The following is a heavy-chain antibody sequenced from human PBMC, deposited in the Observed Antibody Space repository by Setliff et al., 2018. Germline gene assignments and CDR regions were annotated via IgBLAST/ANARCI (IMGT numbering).Heavy chain of an antibody. Sequence: SETLSLTCTVSGGSISSGGYYWSWIRQHPGKGLEWIGYIYYSGSTSYYNPSLESRVTISVDTSKNQFSLKLSPVTAADTAVYYCARGRAGHSGHWGQGTLVTVSS. CDR2: IYYSGSTS. D-gene: IGHD6-19*01. CDR3: ARGRAGHSGH. J-gene: IGHJ4*02. V-gene: IGHV4-31*03. CDR1: GGSISSGGYY.